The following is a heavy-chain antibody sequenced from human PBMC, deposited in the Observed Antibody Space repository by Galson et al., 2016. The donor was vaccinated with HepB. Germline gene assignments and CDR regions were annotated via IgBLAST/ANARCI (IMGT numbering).Heavy chain of an antibody. CDR1: GGSFSPYW. D-gene: IGHD4-17*01. J-gene: IGHJ6*02. CDR3: ARQPYGDFPSDYYYYGMDV. V-gene: IGHV4-34*01. Sequence: ETLSLTCAVYGGSFSPYWWTWIRQPPGKGLELIGEISHSGRSNYNPSLKGRITISVDTSKKQFSLKVNSVTAADTAVYYCARQPYGDFPSDYYYYGMDVWGQGTTVTVSS. CDR2: ISHSGRS.